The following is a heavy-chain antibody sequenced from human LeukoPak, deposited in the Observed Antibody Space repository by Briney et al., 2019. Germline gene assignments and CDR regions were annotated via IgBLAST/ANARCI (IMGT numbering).Heavy chain of an antibody. CDR3: ARGSRRYCSSTSCSFDY. D-gene: IGHD2-2*01. CDR2: ISYDGSNK. V-gene: IGHV3-30*04. J-gene: IGHJ4*02. Sequence: GGSLRLSCAASGFTFSSYAMHWVRQAPGKGLEWVAVISYDGSNKYYADSVRGRFTISRDNSKNTLYLQMNSLRAEDTAVYYCARGSRRYCSSTSCSFDYWGQGTLVTVSS. CDR1: GFTFSSYA.